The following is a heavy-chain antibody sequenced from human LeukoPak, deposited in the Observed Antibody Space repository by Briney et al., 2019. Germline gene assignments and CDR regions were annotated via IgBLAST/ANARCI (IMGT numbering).Heavy chain of an antibody. CDR3: AKGGSARVFDY. CDR1: GFTFSSYA. J-gene: IGHJ4*02. V-gene: IGHV3-23*01. D-gene: IGHD6-25*01. Sequence: GGSLRLSCAASGFTFSSYAMSWVRQAPGRGLEWVSAISGSGGSTYYADSVKGRFTISRDSSKNTLYLQMNSLRAEDTAVYYCAKGGSARVFDYWGQGTLVTVSS. CDR2: ISGSGGST.